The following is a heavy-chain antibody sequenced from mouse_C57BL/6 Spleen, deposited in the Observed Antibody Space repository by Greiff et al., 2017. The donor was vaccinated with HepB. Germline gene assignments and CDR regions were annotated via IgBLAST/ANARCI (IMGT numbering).Heavy chain of an antibody. CDR3: ARGGAAQATVYFDY. J-gene: IGHJ2*01. Sequence: ESGAELVKPGASVKLSCKASGYTFTSYWMHWVKQRPGQGLEWIGMIHPNSGSTNYNEKFKSKATLTVDKSSSTAYMQLSSLTSEDSAVYYCARGGAAQATVYFDYWGQGTTLTVSS. V-gene: IGHV1-64*01. CDR1: GYTFTSYW. CDR2: IHPNSGST. D-gene: IGHD3-2*02.